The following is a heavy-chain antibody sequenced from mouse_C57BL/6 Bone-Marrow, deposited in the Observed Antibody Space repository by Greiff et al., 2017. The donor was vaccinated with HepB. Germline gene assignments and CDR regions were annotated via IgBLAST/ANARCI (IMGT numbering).Heavy chain of an antibody. CDR3: ARRGYGYSAWFAY. CDR2: ISNGGGST. CDR1: GFTFSDYY. J-gene: IGHJ3*01. D-gene: IGHD2-2*01. V-gene: IGHV5-12*01. Sequence: EVKLVESGGGLVQPGGSLKLSCAASGFTFSDYYMYWVRQTPEKRLEWVAYISNGGGSTYYPDTVKGRFTISRDNAKNTLYLQMSRLKSEDTAMYYCARRGYGYSAWFAYWGQGTLVTVSA.